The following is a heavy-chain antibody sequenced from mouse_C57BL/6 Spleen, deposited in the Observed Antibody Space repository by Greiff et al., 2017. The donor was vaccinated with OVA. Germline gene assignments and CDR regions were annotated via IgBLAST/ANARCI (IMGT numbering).Heavy chain of an antibody. CDR3: TSGGWLLAWFAY. CDR2: IDPETGGP. V-gene: IGHV1-15*01. CDR1: GYTFTDYE. D-gene: IGHD2-3*01. Sequence: VKLQESGAELVRPGASVTLSCKASGYTFTDYEMHWVKQTPVHGLEWIGAIDPETGGPAYNQKFKGKAILTADKSSSTAYMELRSLTSEDSAVYYCTSGGWLLAWFAYWGQGTLVTVSA. J-gene: IGHJ3*01.